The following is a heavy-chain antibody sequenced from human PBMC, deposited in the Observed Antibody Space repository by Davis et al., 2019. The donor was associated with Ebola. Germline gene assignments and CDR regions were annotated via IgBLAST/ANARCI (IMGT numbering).Heavy chain of an antibody. J-gene: IGHJ5*02. CDR1: GGTFSSYA. CDR2: IIPILGTA. CDR3: AREGLYAGWFDP. Sequence: SVKVSCKASGGTFSSYAISWVRQAPGQGLEWMGRIIPILGTANYAQKFQGRVTITADKSTSTAYMELSSLRSEDTAVYYCAREGLYAGWFDPWGQGTLVTASS. V-gene: IGHV1-69*04. D-gene: IGHD4-23*01.